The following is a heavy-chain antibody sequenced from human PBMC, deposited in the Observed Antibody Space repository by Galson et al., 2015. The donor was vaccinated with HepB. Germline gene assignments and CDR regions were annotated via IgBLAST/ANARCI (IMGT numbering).Heavy chain of an antibody. J-gene: IGHJ6*02. D-gene: IGHD6-19*01. CDR3: ARDVAVADPYYYYGMDV. CDR2: ISAYNGNT. Sequence: SVKVSCKASGYTFTSYGISWVRQAPGQGLEWMGWISAYNGNTNYAQKLQGRVTMTTDTSTSTAYMELRSLRSDDTAVYYCARDVAVADPYYYYGMDVWGQGTTVTVSS. CDR1: GYTFTSYG. V-gene: IGHV1-18*01.